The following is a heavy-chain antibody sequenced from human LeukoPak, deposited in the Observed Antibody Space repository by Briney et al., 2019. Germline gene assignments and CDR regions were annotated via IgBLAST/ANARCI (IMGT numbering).Heavy chain of an antibody. D-gene: IGHD3-3*01. CDR2: ITRSGTDT. J-gene: IGHJ4*02. CDR1: GFTFSTYA. CDR3: ARDERLLSFLK. Sequence: GGSLRLSCEASGFTFSTYAMYWVRQAPGRGLEWVSGITRSGTDTYYADSVKGRFTTSRDNSKNTLYLQMNSLRAEDTAIYYCARDERLLSFLKWGQGTLVTVSS. V-gene: IGHV3-23*01.